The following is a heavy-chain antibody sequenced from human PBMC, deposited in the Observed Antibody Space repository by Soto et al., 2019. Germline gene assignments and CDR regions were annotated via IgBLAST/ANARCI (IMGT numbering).Heavy chain of an antibody. CDR3: ARTPRGGDSMVSTFDS. Sequence: QVQLQESGPGLVKPSQTLSLTCIVSGGSLSSGGYYWSWIRPLPGKGLEWIGYIYYSGSTSYNPALKSRISIVVETSKHQFSLNLSAGTAAVLAVDYCARTPRGGDSMVSTFDSWGQGTLVTVSS. D-gene: IGHD2-21*01. J-gene: IGHJ4*02. CDR2: IYYSGST. CDR1: GGSLSSGGYY. V-gene: IGHV4-31*03.